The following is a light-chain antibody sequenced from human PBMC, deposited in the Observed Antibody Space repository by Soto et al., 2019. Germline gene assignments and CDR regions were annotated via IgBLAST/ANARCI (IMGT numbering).Light chain of an antibody. V-gene: IGKV1-5*01. CDR3: QQYNSYSST. CDR1: QSIGNW. CDR2: DAS. Sequence: IQITKPPSTLSASVEDRVTITCRASQSIGNWLAWYQQKPGKAPKLLIYDASSLESGVPSRFSGSGSGTEFTLTISSLQPDDFATYYCQQYNSYSSTFGHGTKVDIK. J-gene: IGKJ1*01.